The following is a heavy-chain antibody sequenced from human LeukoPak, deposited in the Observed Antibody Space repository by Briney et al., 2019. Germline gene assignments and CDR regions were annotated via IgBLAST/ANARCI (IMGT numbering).Heavy chain of an antibody. Sequence: GASVKVSCKASGYTFTSYDINWVRQATGQGLEWMGWMNPNSGNTGYAQKFQGRVTITRNTSISTAYMELSSLRSEDTAVYYCARGAGSSTKPPHYYYGMDVWGQGTTVTVSS. J-gene: IGHJ6*02. CDR2: MNPNSGNT. CDR1: GYTFTSYD. D-gene: IGHD2-2*01. V-gene: IGHV1-8*03. CDR3: ARGAGSSTKPPHYYYGMDV.